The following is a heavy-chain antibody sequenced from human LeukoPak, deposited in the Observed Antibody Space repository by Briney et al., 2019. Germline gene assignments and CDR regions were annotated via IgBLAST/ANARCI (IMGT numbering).Heavy chain of an antibody. D-gene: IGHD2-15*01. CDR1: GHTFTGYY. J-gene: IGHJ4*02. CDR3: ARDGRYCSGGSCYANYYFDY. V-gene: IGHV1-2*02. Sequence: ASVKVSCKASGHTFTGYYMHWVRQAPGQGLEWMGWINPNSGGTNYAQKFQGRVTMTRDTSISAAYMELSRLRSDDTAVYYCARDGRYCSGGSCYANYYFDYWGQGTLVTVSS. CDR2: INPNSGGT.